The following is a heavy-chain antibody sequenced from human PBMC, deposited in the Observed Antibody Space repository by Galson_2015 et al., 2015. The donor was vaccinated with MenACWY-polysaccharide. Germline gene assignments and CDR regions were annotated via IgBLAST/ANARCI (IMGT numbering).Heavy chain of an antibody. CDR2: IKQDGSEK. CDR3: AREETFYDILTAYYYAFDI. Sequence: SLRLSCAASGFTFSRSWMSWVRQAPGKGLEWVANIKQDGSEKNYVDSVKGRSTIFRDNAKNSLYVQMNSLRAEDTAVYYCAREETFYDILTAYYYAFDIWGQGTMVTVSS. J-gene: IGHJ3*02. CDR1: GFTFSRSW. V-gene: IGHV3-7*01. D-gene: IGHD3-9*01.